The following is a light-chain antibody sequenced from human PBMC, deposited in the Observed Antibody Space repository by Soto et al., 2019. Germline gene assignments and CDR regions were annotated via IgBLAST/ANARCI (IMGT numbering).Light chain of an antibody. J-gene: IGKJ4*01. CDR2: GAS. CDR1: QSVSSN. CDR3: QQYLKWPLT. Sequence: EIVMTQSPATLSVSPGERATLSCRASQSVSSNLAWYQQKPGQAPRLLIYGASTRATGIPVRFSGSGSGTEFTLTISSLQSDASAVYFCQQYLKWPLTFGGGTKVDIK. V-gene: IGKV3-15*01.